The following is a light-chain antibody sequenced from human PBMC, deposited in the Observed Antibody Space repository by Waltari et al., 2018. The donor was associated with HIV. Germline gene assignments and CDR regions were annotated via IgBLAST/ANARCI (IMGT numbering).Light chain of an antibody. CDR3: QEYSGYFRT. CDR1: QSISNW. V-gene: IGKV1-5*03. Sequence: DIQMTQSPSPLSASVGDRVPITCRASQSISNWLAWYQQKPGKAPKLLIYKASSLESGVPSRFSGSGSGTEYTLTISSLQPDDFATYYCQEYSGYFRTFGQGTKVEIK. J-gene: IGKJ1*01. CDR2: KAS.